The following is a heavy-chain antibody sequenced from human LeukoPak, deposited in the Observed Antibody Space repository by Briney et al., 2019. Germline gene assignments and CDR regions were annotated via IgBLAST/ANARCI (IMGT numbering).Heavy chain of an antibody. CDR3: ARLDPGTGSDAFDI. V-gene: IGHV4-4*07. CDR1: GGSISSYY. CDR2: IYTSGST. D-gene: IGHD3-10*01. J-gene: IGHJ3*02. Sequence: SETLSLTCTVSGGSISSYYWSWIRQPAGKGLEWIGRIYTSGSTNYNPSLKSRATMSVDTSKNQFSLKLSSVTAADTAVYYCARLDPGTGSDAFDIWGQGTMVTVSS.